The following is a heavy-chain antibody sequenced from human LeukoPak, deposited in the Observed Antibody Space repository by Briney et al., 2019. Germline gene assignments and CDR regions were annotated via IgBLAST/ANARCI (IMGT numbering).Heavy chain of an antibody. Sequence: PGGSLRLSCAASGFTFDSYTLHWVRQAPGRGLEWVALISFDGNNIFYAKSVKGRSTISRDNSKNTMFLQMNNLRSEDTALYYCTRGATSDFWSGYGWFDPWGQGTLVTVSP. J-gene: IGHJ5*02. D-gene: IGHD3-3*01. CDR3: TRGATSDFWSGYGWFDP. V-gene: IGHV3-30*04. CDR2: ISFDGNNI. CDR1: GFTFDSYT.